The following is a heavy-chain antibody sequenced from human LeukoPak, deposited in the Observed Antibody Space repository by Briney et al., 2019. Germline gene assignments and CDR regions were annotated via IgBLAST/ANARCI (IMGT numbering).Heavy chain of an antibody. CDR2: IHHSGSI. CDR3: ARGGDRSFDY. V-gene: IGHV4-4*02. D-gene: IGHD3-10*01. J-gene: IGHJ4*02. CDR1: GVSISSNLW. Sequence: SETLSHTCAVSGVSISSNLWWTWVRQPPGKGLEWIAEIHHSGSINYNPSLKSRVTISVDKAKNQFSLNLNSVTAADTAVYYCARGGDRSFDYWGQGTLATVSS.